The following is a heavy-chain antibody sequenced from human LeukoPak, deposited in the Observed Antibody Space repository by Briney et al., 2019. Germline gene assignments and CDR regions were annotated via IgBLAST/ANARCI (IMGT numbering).Heavy chain of an antibody. Sequence: GGSLRLSCAASGFTFSSYSMNWVRQAPGKGLEWVSSISTSSSYIYYADSVKGRFTICRDNAKNSLYLQMNSLRAEDTAVYYCARGNNDFWSGYPYAFDIWGQGTMVTVSS. CDR2: ISTSSSYI. CDR1: GFTFSSYS. D-gene: IGHD3-3*01. CDR3: ARGNNDFWSGYPYAFDI. V-gene: IGHV3-21*01. J-gene: IGHJ3*02.